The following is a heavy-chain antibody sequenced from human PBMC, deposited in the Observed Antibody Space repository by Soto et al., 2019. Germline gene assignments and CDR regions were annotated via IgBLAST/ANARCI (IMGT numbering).Heavy chain of an antibody. CDR2: ISAYNGNT. J-gene: IGHJ6*02. Sequence: ASVKVSCKASGYTFTSYGISWVRQAPGQGLEWMGWISAYNGNTNYAQKLQGRVTMTTDTSTSTAYMELRSLRSDDTAVYYCARGGGRYYYYYYYGMDVWGQGTTVTVSS. D-gene: IGHD3-10*01. CDR1: GYTFTSYG. CDR3: ARGGGRYYYYYYYGMDV. V-gene: IGHV1-18*04.